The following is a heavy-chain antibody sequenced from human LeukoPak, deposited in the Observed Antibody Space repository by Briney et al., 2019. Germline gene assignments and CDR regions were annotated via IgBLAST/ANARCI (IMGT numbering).Heavy chain of an antibody. CDR3: ATFTPLRAFDF. J-gene: IGHJ4*02. CDR2: IYSGGST. Sequence: GGSLRLSCAASGFTFISYAMSWVRQAPGKGLEWVSFIYSGGSTYYADSVRGRFTISRDSSKNTLYLQMNSLRAEDTAVYFCATFTPLRAFDFWGQGTLVTVSS. D-gene: IGHD3-16*01. CDR1: GFTFISYA. V-gene: IGHV3-66*01.